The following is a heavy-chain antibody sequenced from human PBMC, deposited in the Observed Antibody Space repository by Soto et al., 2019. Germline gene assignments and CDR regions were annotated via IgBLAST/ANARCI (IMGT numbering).Heavy chain of an antibody. J-gene: IGHJ4*02. CDR2: INPCNEVT. V-gene: IGHV1-2*02. CDR1: GYTFSAYY. CDR3: MRGGWGDSPIDY. Sequence: QVYLLQSGAEVKKVGASVTVSCKTSGYTFSAYYVHWARRAPGRGFQWLGWINPCNEVTTFSEFFQGRITMTRDTSTNTVHMELNRLTSDDTAVYYCMRGGWGDSPIDYWGQGTQVTVSS. D-gene: IGHD1-26*01.